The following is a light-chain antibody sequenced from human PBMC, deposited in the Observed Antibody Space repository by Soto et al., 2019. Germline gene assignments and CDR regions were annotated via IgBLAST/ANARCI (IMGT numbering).Light chain of an antibody. CDR1: QSIGSL. J-gene: IGKJ5*01. CDR2: KAS. Sequence: DIQMTQSPSTLSASVGDRFTITCRASQSIGSLLAWYQQKPGRAPKLLIYKASSLQTGIPSRFSGSGSGTEFTLTISSLQSEDFALYFCQQYNNWPFSFGPGTRLEIK. V-gene: IGKV1-5*03. CDR3: QQYNNWPFS.